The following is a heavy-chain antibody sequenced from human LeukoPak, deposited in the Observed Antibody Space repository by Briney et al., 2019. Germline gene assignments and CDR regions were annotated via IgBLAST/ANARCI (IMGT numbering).Heavy chain of an antibody. CDR1: GYSITSGYY. CDR3: ARDQSGYADHFDY. Sequence: PSETLSLTCTVSGYSITSGYYWGWIRQPPGKGLEWIGSIYHSGSTYYNPSLKSRVTLSVDTSNNQFSLKLSSVTAADTAEYYCARDQSGYADHFDYWGQGALVTVSS. D-gene: IGHD5-12*01. J-gene: IGHJ4*02. CDR2: IYHSGST. V-gene: IGHV4-38-2*02.